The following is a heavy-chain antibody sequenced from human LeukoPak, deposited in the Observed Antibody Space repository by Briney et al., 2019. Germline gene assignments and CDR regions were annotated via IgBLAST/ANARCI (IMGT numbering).Heavy chain of an antibody. J-gene: IGHJ4*02. CDR3: ARVLAGSTINFDS. V-gene: IGHV4-30-4*01. Sequence: PSETLSLTCTVSGGSINSGHYYWSWIRQPPGKGLELIGHIYNSGSTTYNPSLKSRVTISVDTSKNQFSLKLYSVTAADTAVYYCARVLAGSTINFDSWGQGTLVTVSS. CDR2: IYNSGST. CDR1: GGSINSGHYY. D-gene: IGHD6-13*01.